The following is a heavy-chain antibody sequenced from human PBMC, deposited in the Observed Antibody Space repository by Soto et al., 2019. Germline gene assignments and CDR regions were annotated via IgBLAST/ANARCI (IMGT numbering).Heavy chain of an antibody. Sequence: GGSLRLSCAASGFTFSSYGMHWVRQAPGKGLEWVAVISYDGSNKYYADSVKGRFTISRDNSKNTLYLQMNSLRAEDAAVYYCAKDHTGIVVVPAASYGMDVWGKGTTVTVSS. CDR1: GFTFSSYG. J-gene: IGHJ6*04. CDR2: ISYDGSNK. V-gene: IGHV3-30*18. D-gene: IGHD2-2*01. CDR3: AKDHTGIVVVPAASYGMDV.